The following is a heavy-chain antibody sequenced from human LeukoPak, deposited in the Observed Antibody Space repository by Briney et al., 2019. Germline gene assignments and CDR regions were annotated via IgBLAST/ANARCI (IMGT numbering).Heavy chain of an antibody. J-gene: IGHJ4*02. D-gene: IGHD4-17*01. V-gene: IGHV4-61*05. Sequence: SETLSLTCTVSGDSISSSNSYRGWIRQPPGKGLEWIGYIYYSGSTNYNPSLKSRVTISVDTSKNQFSLKLSSVAAADTAVYYCARLDDYEFTLDYWGQGTLVTVSS. CDR1: GDSISSSNSY. CDR2: IYYSGST. CDR3: ARLDDYEFTLDY.